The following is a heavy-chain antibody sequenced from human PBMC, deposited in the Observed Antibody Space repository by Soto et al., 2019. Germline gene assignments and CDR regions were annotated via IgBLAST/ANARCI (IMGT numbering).Heavy chain of an antibody. V-gene: IGHV5-51*01. D-gene: IGHD4-17*01. CDR2: IYPSDSDT. Sequence: GESLKISCKGSGYSFTNYWIAWVRQMPGKGLEYIGIIYPSDSDTRYSPSFQGQVTISADKSISTAYLQWSSLKASDTAIYYCARHGFYGDYSSNYFDPWGQGTLVTVST. CDR3: ARHGFYGDYSSNYFDP. J-gene: IGHJ5*02. CDR1: GYSFTNYW.